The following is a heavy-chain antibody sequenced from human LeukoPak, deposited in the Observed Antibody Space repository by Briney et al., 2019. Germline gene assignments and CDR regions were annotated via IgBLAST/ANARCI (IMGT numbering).Heavy chain of an antibody. J-gene: IGHJ4*02. V-gene: IGHV5-51*01. CDR3: ARIVYYYDILTGSYYFDY. CDR2: IYPGDSDT. D-gene: IGHD3-9*01. CDR1: GYSFTSYW. Sequence: GESLKISCKGSGYSFTSYWIGWVRQMPRKGLEWMGIIYPGDSDTRYSPSFQGQVTISADKSISTAYLQWSSLKASDTAMYYCARIVYYYDILTGSYYFDYWGQGTLVTVSS.